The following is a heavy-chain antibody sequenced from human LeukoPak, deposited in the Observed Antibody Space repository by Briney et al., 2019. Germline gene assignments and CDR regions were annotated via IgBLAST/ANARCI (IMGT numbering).Heavy chain of an antibody. J-gene: IGHJ6*02. CDR2: ISYDGSNK. CDR1: GFTFSSYA. Sequence: PGRSLRLSCAASGFTFSSYAMHWVRQAPGKGLEWVAVISYDGSNKYYADSVKGRFTISRDNSKNTLYLQMNSLRAEDTAVYYCARDRSGYDLDYYGMDVWGQGTTVTVSS. V-gene: IGHV3-30-3*01. D-gene: IGHD5-12*01. CDR3: ARDRSGYDLDYYGMDV.